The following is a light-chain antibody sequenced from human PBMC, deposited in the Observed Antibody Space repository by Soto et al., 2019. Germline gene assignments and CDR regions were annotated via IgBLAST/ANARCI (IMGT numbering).Light chain of an antibody. CDR2: GAS. CDR1: QGVGSNY. Sequence: EIVLTQFPGTLSLSPGERATLSFRASQGVGSNYLAWYQQRPGQPPNLLIFGASHRAPDIPDRFSGSGSGTDFTLTISRLEPEDFAVYYCQQYGSSIQTFGQGTKVDI. V-gene: IGKV3-20*01. J-gene: IGKJ1*01. CDR3: QQYGSSIQT.